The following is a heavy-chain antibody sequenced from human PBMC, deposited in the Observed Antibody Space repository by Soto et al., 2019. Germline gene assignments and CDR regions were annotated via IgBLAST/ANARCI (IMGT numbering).Heavy chain of an antibody. D-gene: IGHD4-17*01. J-gene: IGHJ6*03. V-gene: IGHV4-59*01. Sequence: SETLSLTCTVSGVSISSYYWTWIRQPPGKGLEWIGYIYYSGSTNYNPSLKSRVTISVDTSKNQFSLKLSSVTAADTAVYYCARGPTVTRYYYHYYYMDVWGKGTTVTVSS. CDR2: IYYSGST. CDR1: GVSISSYY. CDR3: ARGPTVTRYYYHYYYMDV.